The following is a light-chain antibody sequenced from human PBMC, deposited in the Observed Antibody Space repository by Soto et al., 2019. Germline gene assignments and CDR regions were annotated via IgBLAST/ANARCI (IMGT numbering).Light chain of an antibody. CDR3: QTWGTGIVV. V-gene: IGLV4-69*01. CDR1: SGHSNYA. Sequence: QTVVTQSPSASASLGASVKLTCTLSSGHSNYAIAWHQQQPEKGPRYLMKLNSDGSHFKGDGIPDRFSGSSSGAERYLTISSLQSVDEADYYCQTWGTGIVVFGGGTKVTVL. J-gene: IGLJ2*01. CDR2: LNSDGSH.